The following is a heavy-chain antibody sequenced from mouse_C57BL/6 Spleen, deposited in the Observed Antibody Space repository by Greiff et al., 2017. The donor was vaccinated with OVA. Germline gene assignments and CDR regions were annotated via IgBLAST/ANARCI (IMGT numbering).Heavy chain of an antibody. D-gene: IGHD4-1*01. CDR2: INPGSGGT. Sequence: VKLQQSGAELVRPGTSVKVSCKASGYAFTNYLIEWVKQRPGQGLEWIGVINPGSGGTNYNEKFKGKATLTADKSSSTAYMQLSSLTYEDSAVYFCARTGTVAYWGQGTLVTVSA. CDR3: ARTGTVAY. CDR1: GYAFTNYL. V-gene: IGHV1-54*01. J-gene: IGHJ3*01.